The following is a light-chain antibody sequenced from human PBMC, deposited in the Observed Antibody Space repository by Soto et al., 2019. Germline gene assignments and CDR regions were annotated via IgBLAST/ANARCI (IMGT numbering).Light chain of an antibody. V-gene: IGLV2-11*01. CDR2: GVS. Sequence: QSVLTQPRSVSGSPGQSVTISCTGTSSDVGGYNYVSWYQQHPGKAPKLMIYGVSERPSGVPDRFSGSKSGNTASLTISGLQAEDEADYYCWSYAGGYNPVVFGGGTEVTVL. J-gene: IGLJ2*01. CDR3: WSYAGGYNPVV. CDR1: SSDVGGYNY.